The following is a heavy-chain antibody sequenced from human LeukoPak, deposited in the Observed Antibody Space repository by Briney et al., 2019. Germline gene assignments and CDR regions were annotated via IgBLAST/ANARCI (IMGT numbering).Heavy chain of an antibody. CDR1: GFTFSSYW. D-gene: IGHD6-13*01. J-gene: IGHJ4*02. V-gene: IGHV3-74*01. CDR3: ARLQRYSSSWIDY. CDR2: INSDGSST. Sequence: GGSLRLSCAASGFTFSSYWMHWVRQAPGKGLVWVSRINSDGSSTSYAGSVKGRFTISRDNSKNTLYLQMGSLRAEDMAVYYCARLQRYSSSWIDYWGQGTLVTVSS.